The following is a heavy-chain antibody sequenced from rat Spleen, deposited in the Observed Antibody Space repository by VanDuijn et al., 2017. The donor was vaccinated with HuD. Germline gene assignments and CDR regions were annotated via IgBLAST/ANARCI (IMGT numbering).Heavy chain of an antibody. CDR2: ISYDGSTP. J-gene: IGHJ2*01. V-gene: IGHV5-7*01. Sequence: EVQLVESGGGLVQPGRSMRLSCTALGFTFSNYDMVWVRQAPTKGLKWVASISYDGSTPYYRDSVKGRFTISRDNAKSTLYLQMDSLRSEDTATYYCTRGYYFDYWGQGVMVTVSS. CDR1: GFTFSNYD. CDR3: TRGYYFDY.